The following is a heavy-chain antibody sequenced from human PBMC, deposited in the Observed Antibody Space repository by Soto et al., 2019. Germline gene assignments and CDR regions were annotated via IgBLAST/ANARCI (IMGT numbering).Heavy chain of an antibody. CDR1: GGSISSSNW. V-gene: IGHV4-4*02. D-gene: IGHD3-3*01. CDR3: ARDSRHDFNYYGMDV. Sequence: QVQLQESGPGLVKPSGTLSLTCAVSGGSISSSNWWSWVRQPPGKGLAWIGEIYHSGSTSYNPSLKSRVTISVDKSKNQFSLKLSSVTAADTAVYYCARDSRHDFNYYGMDVWGRGTTVTVSS. J-gene: IGHJ6*02. CDR2: IYHSGST.